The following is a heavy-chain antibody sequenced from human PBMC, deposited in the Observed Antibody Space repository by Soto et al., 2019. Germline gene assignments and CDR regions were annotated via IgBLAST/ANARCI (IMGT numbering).Heavy chain of an antibody. V-gene: IGHV3-23*01. CDR3: AKRRPEGGYDFWSGPFDY. CDR2: ISGSGGST. Sequence: ETLSLTCTVSGGSISSYYGSWIRQPPGKGLEWVSAISGSGGSTYYADSVKGRFTISRDNSKNTLYLQMNSLRAEDTAVYYCAKRRPEGGYDFWSGPFDYWGQGTLVTVSS. CDR1: GGSISSYY. J-gene: IGHJ4*02. D-gene: IGHD3-3*01.